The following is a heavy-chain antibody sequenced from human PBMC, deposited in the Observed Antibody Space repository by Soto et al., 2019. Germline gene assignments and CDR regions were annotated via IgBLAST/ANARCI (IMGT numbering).Heavy chain of an antibody. CDR2: INPDSGGT. Sequence: QVQLVQSGAEVKKPGASVKVSCKASGYTFNDYYIYWVRQAPGQGLEWMGGINPDSGGTNYAQNFQGRVTMTRDTSISTAYMELTRLTSDDTAVYYCARYYCGTNSCHGLFAPWGQGTLVTVSS. V-gene: IGHV1-2*02. CDR3: ARYYCGTNSCHGLFAP. J-gene: IGHJ5*02. CDR1: GYTFNDYY. D-gene: IGHD2-2*01.